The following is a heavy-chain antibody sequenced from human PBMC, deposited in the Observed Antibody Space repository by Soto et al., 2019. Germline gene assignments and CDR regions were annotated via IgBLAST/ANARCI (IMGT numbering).Heavy chain of an antibody. CDR3: ARVGYYGSEDY. CDR1: GGSFSGYY. Sequence: SETLSLTCVVYGGSFSGYYWSWIRQPPGKGLEWIGEINHSGSTNYNPSLKSRVTISVDTSKNQFSLKLSSVTAADTAVYYCARVGYYGSEDYWGQGTLVTVSS. D-gene: IGHD3-10*01. J-gene: IGHJ4*02. V-gene: IGHV4-34*01. CDR2: INHSGST.